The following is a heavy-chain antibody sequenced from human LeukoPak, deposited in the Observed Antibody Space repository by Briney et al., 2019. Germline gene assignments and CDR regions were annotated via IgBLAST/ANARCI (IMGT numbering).Heavy chain of an antibody. CDR1: GYTFTSYY. Sequence: VASVKVPCKASGYTFTSYYMHWVRQAPAQGLEWMGIINPSGGSTSYAQKFQGRVTMTRDTSTSTVYMELSSLRSEDTAVYYCARDFSGVAATSLSYYYYYGMDVWGQGTTVTVSS. V-gene: IGHV1-46*01. J-gene: IGHJ6*02. CDR2: INPSGGST. CDR3: ARDFSGVAATSLSYYYYYGMDV. D-gene: IGHD2-15*01.